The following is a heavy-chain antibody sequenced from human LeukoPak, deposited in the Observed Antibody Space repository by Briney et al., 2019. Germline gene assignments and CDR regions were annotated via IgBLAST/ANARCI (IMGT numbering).Heavy chain of an antibody. J-gene: IGHJ4*02. Sequence: PGGSLRLSCAASGLSLSGQWMNWVRQAPGQGLEWVANIKHDGSEKYYVDSVEGRFTISRDDANSSLSLQMNSVRAEDTAVYYCGRAGNYRIDYWGQGTLVTVSS. CDR2: IKHDGSEK. CDR3: GRAGNYRIDY. CDR1: GLSLSGQW. D-gene: IGHD1-7*01. V-gene: IGHV3-7*01.